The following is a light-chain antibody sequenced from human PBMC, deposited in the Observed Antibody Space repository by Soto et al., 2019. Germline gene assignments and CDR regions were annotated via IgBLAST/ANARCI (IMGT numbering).Light chain of an antibody. Sequence: LSTGSAYIRVWIIRTRLSRQSISGFLNWYQQKPGKAPNLVIFGASNLESGVPSRFRGSGAGTDFSLTISGLQPEEFATYFCQQTLNTLYTCGQGTKVDIK. CDR3: QQTLNTLYT. CDR2: GAS. CDR1: QSISGF. V-gene: IGKV1-39*01. J-gene: IGKJ2*01.